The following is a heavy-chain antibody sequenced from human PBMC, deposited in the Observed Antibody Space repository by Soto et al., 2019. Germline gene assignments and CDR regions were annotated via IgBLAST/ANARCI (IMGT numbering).Heavy chain of an antibody. CDR3: ARGGYCSSTSCFGGWFDP. CDR1: GGSFSGYY. V-gene: IGHV4-34*01. Sequence: QVQLQQWGAGLLKPSETLSLTCAVYGGSFSGYYWSWIRQPPGQGLEWIGEINHSGSTNYNPSLKSRVTISVDTSKSQFSLKLSSVTAADTAVYYCARGGYCSSTSCFGGWFDPWGQGTLVTVSS. D-gene: IGHD2-2*01. J-gene: IGHJ5*02. CDR2: INHSGST.